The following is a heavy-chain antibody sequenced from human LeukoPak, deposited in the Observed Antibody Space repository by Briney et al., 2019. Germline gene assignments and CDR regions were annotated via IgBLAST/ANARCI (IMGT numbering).Heavy chain of an antibody. D-gene: IGHD3-9*01. V-gene: IGHV4-31*03. Sequence: PSQTLSLTCTVSGGSISSGGYYWSWIRQHPGKGLEWIGYIYYSGSTYYNPSLKSRVTISVDTSKNQFSLKLSSATAADTAVYYCATYYDILTGYRRFDPWGQGTLVTVSS. CDR3: ATYYDILTGYRRFDP. CDR1: GGSISSGGYY. CDR2: IYYSGST. J-gene: IGHJ5*02.